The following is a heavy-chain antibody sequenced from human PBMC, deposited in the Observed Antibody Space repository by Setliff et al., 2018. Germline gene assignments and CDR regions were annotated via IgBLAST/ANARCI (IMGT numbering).Heavy chain of an antibody. Sequence: GGSLRLSCTASGFTFGDYAMSWVRQAPGKGLEWVGFIRSKAYGGTTEYAASVKGRFTISRDDSKSIAYLQMNSLKTEDTAVYYCAKDFFDWLELLDYWGQGTLVTVSS. CDR1: GFTFGDYA. CDR3: AKDFFDWLELLDY. V-gene: IGHV3-49*04. J-gene: IGHJ4*02. D-gene: IGHD3-9*01. CDR2: IRSKAYGGTT.